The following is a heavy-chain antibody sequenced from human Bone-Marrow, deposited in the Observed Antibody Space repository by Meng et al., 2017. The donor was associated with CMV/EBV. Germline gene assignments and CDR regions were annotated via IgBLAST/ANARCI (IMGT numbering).Heavy chain of an antibody. CDR3: ARDRYDFWSGYYTPSYNWFDP. D-gene: IGHD3-3*01. J-gene: IGHJ5*02. V-gene: IGHV1-46*01. CDR1: GYTFTSYY. Sequence: ASVKVSCKASGYTFTSYYMHWVRQAPGQGLEWMGIINPSGGSTSYAQKFQGRVTMTRDTSTSTVYMELSSLRSEDTAVYYCARDRYDFWSGYYTPSYNWFDPWGQGTLVTGSS. CDR2: INPSGGST.